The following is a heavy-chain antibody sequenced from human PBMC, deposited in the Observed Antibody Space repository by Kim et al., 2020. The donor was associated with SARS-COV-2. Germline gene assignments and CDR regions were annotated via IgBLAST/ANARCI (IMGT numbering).Heavy chain of an antibody. D-gene: IGHD4-17*01. CDR3: ARQDYGGDWFDP. CDR2: IYYSGST. CDR1: GGSISSYY. V-gene: IGHV4-59*08. J-gene: IGHJ5*02. Sequence: SETLSLTCTVSGGSISSYYWSWIRQPPGKGLEWIGYIYYSGSTNYNPSLKSRVTISVDTSKNQFSLNLSSVTAADTAVHYCARQDYGGDWFDPWGQGTLVTVSS.